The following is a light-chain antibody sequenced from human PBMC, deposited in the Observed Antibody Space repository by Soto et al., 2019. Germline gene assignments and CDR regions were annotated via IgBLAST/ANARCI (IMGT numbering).Light chain of an antibody. J-gene: IGKJ3*01. V-gene: IGKV2-28*01. Sequence: DIVMTQSPLSLPVTPGEPASISCKSSQSLLHSNGDNHLDWYLQKPGQPPQLLIYLGSIRASGVTDRFSVSRSATYFTLKISRVEADDVSGYYSMHSLPPPINFGPGTTVDIK. CDR3: MHSLPPPIN. CDR2: LGS. CDR1: QSLLHSNGDNH.